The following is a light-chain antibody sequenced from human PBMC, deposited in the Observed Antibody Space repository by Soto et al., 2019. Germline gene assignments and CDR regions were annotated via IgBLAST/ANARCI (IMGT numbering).Light chain of an antibody. Sequence: QSVLTQPPSVSAAPGQRVTISCSRSVSNIENNFFSWYQQLPGAAPTLLIYDNDKRPSGVPDRFSGSKSATSATLAITGLKTGDETDFYCGTWDSSLSTFVFGAGTKVTVL. V-gene: IGLV1-51*01. CDR2: DND. CDR3: GTWDSSLSTFV. J-gene: IGLJ1*01. CDR1: VSNIENNF.